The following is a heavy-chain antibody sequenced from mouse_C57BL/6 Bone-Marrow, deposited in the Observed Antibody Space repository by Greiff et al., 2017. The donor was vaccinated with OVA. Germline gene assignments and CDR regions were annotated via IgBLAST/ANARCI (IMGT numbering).Heavy chain of an antibody. J-gene: IGHJ3*01. Sequence: VQLQQPGAELVKPGASVKLSCKASGYTFTDYEMHWVKQTPVHGLEWIGAIDPETGGTAYNQKFKGKAILTADKSSSTAYMELRSLTSEDSAVYYCTRGDYGNYRPWFAYWGQGTLVTVSA. CDR1: GYTFTDYE. CDR2: IDPETGGT. D-gene: IGHD2-1*01. CDR3: TRGDYGNYRPWFAY. V-gene: IGHV1-15*01.